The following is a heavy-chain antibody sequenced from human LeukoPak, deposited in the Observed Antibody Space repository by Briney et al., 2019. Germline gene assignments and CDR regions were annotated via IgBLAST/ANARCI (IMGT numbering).Heavy chain of an antibody. D-gene: IGHD5-24*01. CDR1: GFTFSSYG. CDR2: IDGSSRAI. J-gene: IGHJ4*02. Sequence: GGSLRLSCAASGFTFSSYGMNWVRQAPGKGLEWVSCIDGSSRAIYYADSVKGRFTVSRDNAKNSLFLQMNSLRDEDTAVYFCARKMALWGQGTLVTVSS. CDR3: ARKMAL. V-gene: IGHV3-48*02.